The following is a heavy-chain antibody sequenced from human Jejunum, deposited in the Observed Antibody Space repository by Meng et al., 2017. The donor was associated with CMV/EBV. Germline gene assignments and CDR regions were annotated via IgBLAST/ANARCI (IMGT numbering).Heavy chain of an antibody. CDR2: ISASTSAL. CDR3: VRGGSSGTLKYFDY. Sequence: GFTFSSYEMIWVRQIPGRGLEWISYISASTSALYYAASVKGRFTISRDNVKNSLYLLMESLRADDTAIYYCVRGGSSGTLKYFDYWGQGALVTVSS. D-gene: IGHD3-3*01. V-gene: IGHV3-48*03. CDR1: GFTFSSYE. J-gene: IGHJ4*02.